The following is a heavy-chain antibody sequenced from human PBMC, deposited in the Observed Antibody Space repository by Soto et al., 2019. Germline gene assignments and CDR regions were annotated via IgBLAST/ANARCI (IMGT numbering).Heavy chain of an antibody. J-gene: IGHJ6*02. V-gene: IGHV1-69*12. CDR1: GGTFSSYA. D-gene: IGHD1-26*01. CDR3: ASPPLGGYYYYGMDV. Sequence: QVQLVQSGAEVKKPGSSVKVSCKASGGTFSSYAISWVRQAPGQGLEWMGGIIPIFGTANYAQKFQARVRITADESTSTAYMEPGSLRSEDTAVYYCASPPLGGYYYYGMDVWGQGTTVTVSS. CDR2: IIPIFGTA.